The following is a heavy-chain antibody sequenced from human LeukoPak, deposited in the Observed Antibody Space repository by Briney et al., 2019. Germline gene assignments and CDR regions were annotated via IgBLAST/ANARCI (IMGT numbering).Heavy chain of an antibody. CDR2: INGDGSRT. Sequence: GGSLRLSCAASGFTLSNYWMHWVRQAPGKGLVWVSNINGDGSRTTYADAVKGRFTISRDNSKNTLYLQMNSLRAEDTAVYYCAKPEASGNYYYTLDYWGQGTLVTVSS. CDR1: GFTLSNYW. CDR3: AKPEASGNYYYTLDY. V-gene: IGHV3-74*01. D-gene: IGHD1-26*01. J-gene: IGHJ4*02.